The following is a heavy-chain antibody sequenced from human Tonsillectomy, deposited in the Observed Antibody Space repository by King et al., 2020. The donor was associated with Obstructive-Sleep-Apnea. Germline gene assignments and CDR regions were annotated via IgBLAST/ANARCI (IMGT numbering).Heavy chain of an antibody. V-gene: IGHV3-66*01. Sequence: VQLVESGGELVQPGGSLRLSCAASGFTVSSNYKRWVRQPPGKGLEWGSVIYSGGSTNYADSVKGSFTISRDNSKNTLYLQMNSLRAEDTAVYYCARDSRSSYNSGLDDAFDIWGQGTMVTVSS. CDR1: GFTVSSNY. J-gene: IGHJ3*02. CDR2: IYSGGST. D-gene: IGHD6-19*01. CDR3: ARDSRSSYNSGLDDAFDI.